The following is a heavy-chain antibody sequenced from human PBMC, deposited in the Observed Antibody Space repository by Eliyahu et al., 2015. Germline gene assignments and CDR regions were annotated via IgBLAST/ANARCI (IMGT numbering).Heavy chain of an antibody. V-gene: IGHV3-33*01. CDR3: ARWNRPLLDL. Sequence: SSYAMHWVRQAPGQGLEWVTSIWSHGRNQNYADAVKGRFTISRDNSQNTVILQMNSLRAEDTAVYYCARWNRPLLDLWGQGTLVTVSS. J-gene: IGHJ5*02. CDR1: SSYA. D-gene: IGHD6-6*01. CDR2: IWSHGRNQ.